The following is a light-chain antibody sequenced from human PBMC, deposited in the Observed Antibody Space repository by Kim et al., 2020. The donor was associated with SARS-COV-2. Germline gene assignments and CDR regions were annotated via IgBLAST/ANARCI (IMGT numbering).Light chain of an antibody. V-gene: IGLV1-51*01. CDR1: SSNIGNNY. CDR2: DNN. CDR3: GTWDSSLSAAV. J-gene: IGLJ7*01. Sequence: GQKVTISCSGSSSNIGNNYVSWYQQLPGTAPKVLIYDNNRRPSGIPDRFSGSKSGTSTTLGITGLQTGDEADYYCGTWDSSLSAAVFGGGTQLTVL.